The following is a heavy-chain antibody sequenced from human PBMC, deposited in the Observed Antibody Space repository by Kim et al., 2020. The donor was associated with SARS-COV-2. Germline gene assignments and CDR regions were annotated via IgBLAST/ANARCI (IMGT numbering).Heavy chain of an antibody. CDR2: ISDDSTGR. CDR3: AKGGVTAPLKAFDV. D-gene: IGHD2-21*02. J-gene: IGHJ3*01. V-gene: IGHV3-23*01. CDR1: GFTFSSHA. Sequence: GGSLRLSCAASGFTFSSHALSWVRQAPGKGLEWVSAISDDSTGRYYSDYVKGRFTISRDNSKNTLYLQMNSLRGEDTALYYCAKGGVTAPLKAFDVWGQGTMVTVSS.